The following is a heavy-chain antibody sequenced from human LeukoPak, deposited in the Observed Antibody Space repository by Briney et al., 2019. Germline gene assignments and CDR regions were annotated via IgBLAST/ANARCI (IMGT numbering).Heavy chain of an antibody. J-gene: IGHJ6*03. Sequence: GGSLRLSCAASGFTFTSYAMSWVRQAPGKGLEWVSAISDSGGSTYYADSVKGRFTISRDNSKNTLYLQMNSLRAEDTAVYYCAKGYCSGGSCYYMDVWGKGTTVTVSS. CDR2: ISDSGGST. CDR1: GFTFTSYA. CDR3: AKGYCSGGSCYYMDV. V-gene: IGHV3-23*01. D-gene: IGHD2-15*01.